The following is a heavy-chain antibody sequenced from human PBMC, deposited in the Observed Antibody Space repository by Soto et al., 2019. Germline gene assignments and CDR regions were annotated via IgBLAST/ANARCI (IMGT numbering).Heavy chain of an antibody. D-gene: IGHD3-16*01. CDR2: IDYSGNT. Sequence: QVQLQESGPGLVKPSQTLSLTCTVSGGSTSSDNYWSWIRQPPVKGLEWIGHIDYSGNTDYNPSPKARLAISIDTSKNQFTLKLSSVTAADTAVYFCAREGGESSDGLYYFDSWGQGSLVTVSS. CDR3: AREGGESSDGLYYFDS. V-gene: IGHV4-30-4*01. J-gene: IGHJ4*02. CDR1: GGSTSSDNY.